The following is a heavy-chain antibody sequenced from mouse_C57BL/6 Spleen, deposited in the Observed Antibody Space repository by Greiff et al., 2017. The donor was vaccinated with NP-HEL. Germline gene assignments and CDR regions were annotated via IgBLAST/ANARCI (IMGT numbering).Heavy chain of an antibody. D-gene: IGHD2-4*01. CDR1: GFSLTSYA. CDR3: ARNSYDYGPFAY. V-gene: IGHV2-9-1*01. Sequence: VQLQQSGPGLVAPSQSLSITCTVSGFSLTSYAISWVRQPPGKGLEWLGVIWTGGGTNYNSALKSRLSISTANSKSQVFLKMNSLQTDDTARDYCARNSYDYGPFAYWGQGTLVTVSA. CDR2: IWTGGGT. J-gene: IGHJ3*01.